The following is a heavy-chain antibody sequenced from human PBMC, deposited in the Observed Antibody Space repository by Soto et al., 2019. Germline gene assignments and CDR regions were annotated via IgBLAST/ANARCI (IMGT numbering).Heavy chain of an antibody. Sequence: QVQLQESGPGLVKPSQTLSLTCTVSGGSISSCDYYWSWIRQPPGKGLEWIGYIYYSGSTYYNQSLKSRVTISVDTSKDQFSLKLSSVTAAYTAVYYCAGSYGIFTGYPPTYSDYWGQGTLVTVSS. CDR1: GGSISSCDYY. D-gene: IGHD3-9*01. CDR2: IYYSGST. V-gene: IGHV4-30-4*01. J-gene: IGHJ4*02. CDR3: AGSYGIFTGYPPTYSDY.